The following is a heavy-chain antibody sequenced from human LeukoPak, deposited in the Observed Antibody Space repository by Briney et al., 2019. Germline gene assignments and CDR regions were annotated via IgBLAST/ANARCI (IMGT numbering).Heavy chain of an antibody. Sequence: GGSLRLSCAASGLAFSSHWMHWVRQAPGKGLVWVSRITNDGSSTTYADSVKGRFTISRDNAKNMLYLQVNSLRAEDTAVYYCARDPDGYNPYFDYWGQGTLVTVSS. D-gene: IGHD5-24*01. CDR1: GLAFSSHW. CDR3: ARDPDGYNPYFDY. J-gene: IGHJ4*02. CDR2: ITNDGSST. V-gene: IGHV3-74*01.